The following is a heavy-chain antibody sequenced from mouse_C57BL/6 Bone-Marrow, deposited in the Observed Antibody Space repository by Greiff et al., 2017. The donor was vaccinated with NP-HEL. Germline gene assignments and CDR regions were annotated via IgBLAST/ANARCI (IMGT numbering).Heavy chain of an antibody. CDR2: INPNNGGT. Sequence: EVQLQQSGPELVKPGASVKMSCKASGYTFTDYNMHWVKQSHGKSLEWIGYINPNNGGTSYNQKFKGKATLTVNKSSSTAYMELRSLTSEDSAVYYCARFGDYDGDWYFEVWGTGTTVTVAS. CDR3: ARFGDYDGDWYFEV. D-gene: IGHD2-4*01. V-gene: IGHV1-22*01. CDR1: GYTFTDYN. J-gene: IGHJ1*03.